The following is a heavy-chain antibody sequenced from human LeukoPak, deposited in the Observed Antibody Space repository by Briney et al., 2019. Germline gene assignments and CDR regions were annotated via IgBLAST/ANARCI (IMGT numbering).Heavy chain of an antibody. CDR2: IYSGGST. D-gene: IGHD3-22*01. Sequence: GGSLRLSCAASGFTLSSSYMSWVRQAPGKGLEWVSVIYSGGSTYYADSVKGRFAISRDNSKNTLYLQMNSLRAEDTTVYYCARGYYDSSGYFYWGQGTLVTVSS. J-gene: IGHJ4*02. V-gene: IGHV3-66*01. CDR1: GFTLSSSY. CDR3: ARGYYDSSGYFY.